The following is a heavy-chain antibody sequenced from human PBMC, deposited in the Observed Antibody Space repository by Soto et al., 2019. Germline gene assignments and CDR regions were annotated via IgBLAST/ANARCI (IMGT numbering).Heavy chain of an antibody. J-gene: IGHJ4*02. CDR3: VRDSYDNSKVY. Sequence: PGVSLRLSWAASGLTFSSYGMNWVRQPPGKGLEWVSYISSSSDTIFYADSVKGGFTISRDNAKNSGYLPMNSLKDEDKAAYYCVRDSYDNSKVYGRPGTLVT. CDR1: GLTFSSYG. D-gene: IGHD3-22*01. V-gene: IGHV3-48*02. CDR2: ISSSSDTI.